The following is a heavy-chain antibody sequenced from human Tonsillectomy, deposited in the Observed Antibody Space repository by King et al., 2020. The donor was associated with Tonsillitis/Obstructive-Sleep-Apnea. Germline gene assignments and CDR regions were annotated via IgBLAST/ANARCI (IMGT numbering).Heavy chain of an antibody. Sequence: VQLVESGAEVKKPGSSVKVSCKASGGTFSSYAISWVRQAPGQGLEWMGGIIPIFGTANYAQKFQGRVTITADESTSTAYMELSSLRSEDTAVYYGARDYGGYCSSTSFHTYYYYYMDVWGKGTTVTVSS. CDR2: IIPIFGTA. CDR3: ARDYGGYCSSTSFHTYYYYYMDV. V-gene: IGHV1-69*01. D-gene: IGHD2-2*01. J-gene: IGHJ6*03. CDR1: GGTFSSYA.